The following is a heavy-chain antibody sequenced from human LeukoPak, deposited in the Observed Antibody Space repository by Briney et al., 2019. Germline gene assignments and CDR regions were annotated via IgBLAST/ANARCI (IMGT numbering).Heavy chain of an antibody. D-gene: IGHD3-10*01. CDR2: MNPNSGNT. V-gene: IGHV1-8*02. CDR3: ARGRTAKVLLWFGELFPKRDAFDI. CDR1: GYTFTSYG. Sequence: GASVKVSCKASGYTFTSYGISWVRQATGQGLEWMGWMNPNSGNTGYAQKFQGRVTMTRNTSISTAYMELSSLRSEDTAVYYCARGRTAKVLLWFGELFPKRDAFDIWGQGTMVTVSS. J-gene: IGHJ3*02.